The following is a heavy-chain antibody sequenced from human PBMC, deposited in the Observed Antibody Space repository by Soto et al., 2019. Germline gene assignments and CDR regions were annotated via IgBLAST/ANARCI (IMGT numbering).Heavy chain of an antibody. D-gene: IGHD6-13*01. CDR2: IYWNDDK. V-gene: IGHV2-5*01. CDR1: GFSLSTSGVG. Sequence: SGPTLVKPTQTLTLTCTFSGFSLSTSGVGVGWIRQPPGKALEWLALIYWNDDKRYSPSLKSRLTITKDTSKNQVVLTMTNMDPVDTATYYCAHRGAGYSSSWIFDYWGQGTLVTVSS. CDR3: AHRGAGYSSSWIFDY. J-gene: IGHJ4*02.